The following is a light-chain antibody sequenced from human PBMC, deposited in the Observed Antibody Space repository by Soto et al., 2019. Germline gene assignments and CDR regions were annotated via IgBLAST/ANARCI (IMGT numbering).Light chain of an antibody. CDR2: AAS. CDR3: QQNYSPPPIT. V-gene: IGKV1-39*01. J-gene: IGKJ1*01. Sequence: DIPVSQSPSSLSSNLGDRVTISCRARESIRNYLNWYQQKPGKAPKLLIYAASSLQSGVPSRFSGSGSGTDFTLTISSLQPEDIATYYCQQNYSPPPITFGQGTKVDIK. CDR1: ESIRNY.